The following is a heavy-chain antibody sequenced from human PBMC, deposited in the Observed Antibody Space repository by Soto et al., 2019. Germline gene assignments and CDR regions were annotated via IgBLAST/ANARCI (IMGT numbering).Heavy chain of an antibody. Sequence: GGSLRLSCAAYGFTVSSNYMSWVRQAPGKGLEWVSVIYSGGSTYYADSVKGRFTISRDNSKNTLYLQMSSLRAEDTAVYYCVKAITMIVNYWGQGTLVTVSS. J-gene: IGHJ4*02. CDR3: VKAITMIVNY. CDR2: IYSGGST. V-gene: IGHV3-66*01. CDR1: GFTVSSNY. D-gene: IGHD3-22*01.